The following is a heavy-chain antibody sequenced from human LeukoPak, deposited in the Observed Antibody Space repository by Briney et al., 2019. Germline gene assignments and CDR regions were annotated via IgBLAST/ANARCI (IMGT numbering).Heavy chain of an antibody. V-gene: IGHV3-21*01. CDR2: ISSSSSYI. CDR3: ARDRDNYYDSSGYLDY. CDR1: GFTFSSYS. D-gene: IGHD3-22*01. Sequence: GGSLRLSCAASGFTFSSYSMNWVRQAPGKGLEWVSSISSSSSYIYYADSVKGRFTISRDNAKNSLYLQMNSLRAEDTAVYYCARDRDNYYDSSGYLDYWGQGTLVTVSS. J-gene: IGHJ4*02.